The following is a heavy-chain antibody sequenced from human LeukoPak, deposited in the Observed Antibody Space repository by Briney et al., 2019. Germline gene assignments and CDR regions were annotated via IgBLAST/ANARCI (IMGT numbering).Heavy chain of an antibody. J-gene: IGHJ6*04. D-gene: IGHD6-19*01. CDR3: ARDVSSGWGRPGAATLDV. CDR2: ISAYNGDT. V-gene: IGHV1-18*01. Sequence: GASVKVSCKASGYNFISYGISWVRQAPGQGLEWMGWISAYNGDTDYAQKLQGRVTMTTDTSTSTAYIELRSLRSDDTAVYYCARDVSSGWGRPGAATLDVWGKGTTATVSS. CDR1: GYNFISYG.